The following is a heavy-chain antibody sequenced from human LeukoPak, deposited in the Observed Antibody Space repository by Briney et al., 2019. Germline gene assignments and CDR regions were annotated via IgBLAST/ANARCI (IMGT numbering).Heavy chain of an antibody. Sequence: SQTLSLTCAVSGGSLISDGYSWICIPAPPGRGLVGSRYIDHRESTYYNPSPKSRVTISVDRSKDQFTLKLSSVTTADTAVDYGARVSAGYCSVGSCSHWFDPWGQGTLVTVSS. CDR3: ARVSAGYCSVGSCSHWFDP. J-gene: IGHJ5*02. CDR1: GGSLISDGYS. V-gene: IGHV4-30-2*01. CDR2: IDHREST. D-gene: IGHD2-15*01.